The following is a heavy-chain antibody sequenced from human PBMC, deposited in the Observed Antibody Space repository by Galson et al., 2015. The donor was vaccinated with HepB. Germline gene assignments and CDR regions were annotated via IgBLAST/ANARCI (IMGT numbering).Heavy chain of an antibody. J-gene: IGHJ3*02. CDR1: RDIFSSRW. Sequence: QSGAEVKKPGESLRISCKGSRDIFSSRWINWVRQMPGKGLEWMGRIDPSDSYTNYSPSFQGHVTISVDKSISTAFLQWRSLKASDTAIYYCARQPGVDRGNYYVGAFDIWGQGTKVTVSS. CDR2: IDPSDSYT. CDR3: ARQPGVDRGNYYVGAFDI. V-gene: IGHV5-10-1*01. D-gene: IGHD1-26*01.